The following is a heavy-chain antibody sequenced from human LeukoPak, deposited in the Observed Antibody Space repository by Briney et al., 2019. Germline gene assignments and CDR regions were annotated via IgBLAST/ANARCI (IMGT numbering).Heavy chain of an antibody. CDR2: IIPILGIA. D-gene: IGHD5-12*01. Sequence: SVKVSCKASGGTFSSYAISWVRQAPGQGLEWMGRIIPILGIANYAQKFQGRVTITADKSTSTAYMELSSLRSEDTAAYYCARGAATISGFDYWGQGTLVTVSS. V-gene: IGHV1-69*04. J-gene: IGHJ4*02. CDR1: GGTFSSYA. CDR3: ARGAATISGFDY.